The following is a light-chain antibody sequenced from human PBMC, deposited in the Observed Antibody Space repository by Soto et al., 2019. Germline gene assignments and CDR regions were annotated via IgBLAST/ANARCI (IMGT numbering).Light chain of an antibody. CDR1: SSNIGNNY. CDR3: GTWDSSLSAYVV. J-gene: IGLJ2*01. CDR2: ANN. V-gene: IGLV1-51*01. Sequence: QSVLTQPPSVSAAPGQKVTISCSGSSSNIGNNYVSWYQQLPGTAPKLLIYANNKRPSGITDRFSGSKSGTSATLGITGLQTGDEADYYCGTWDSSLSAYVVFGGGTKLTVL.